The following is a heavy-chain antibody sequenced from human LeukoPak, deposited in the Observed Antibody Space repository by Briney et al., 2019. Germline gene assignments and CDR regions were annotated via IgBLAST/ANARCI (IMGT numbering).Heavy chain of an antibody. V-gene: IGHV3-30*04. CDR1: GFTFSSYA. J-gene: IGHJ5*02. D-gene: IGHD6-13*01. CDR2: ISYDGSNK. Sequence: GGSLRLSCAASGFTFSSYAMHWVRQAPGKGLEWVAVISYDGSNKYYADSVKGRFTISRDNSKNTLYLQMNSLRAEDTAIYYCVRDLQRHYLGVAVAGRRRWFDPWGQGTLVTVSS. CDR3: VRDLQRHYLGVAVAGRRRWFDP.